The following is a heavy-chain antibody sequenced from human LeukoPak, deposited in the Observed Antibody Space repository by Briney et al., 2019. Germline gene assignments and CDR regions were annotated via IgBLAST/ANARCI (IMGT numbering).Heavy chain of an antibody. CDR1: GGSFSGYY. D-gene: IGHD2-2*02. CDR2: IYYSGST. Sequence: PSETLSLTCAVYGGSFSGYYWGWIRQPPGKGLEWIGSIYYSGSTYYNPSLKSRVTISVDTSKNQFSLKLSSVTAADTAVYYCARSRISRYCSSTSCYRTRYYFDYWGQGTLVTVSS. J-gene: IGHJ4*02. CDR3: ARSRISRYCSSTSCYRTRYYFDY. V-gene: IGHV4-39*01.